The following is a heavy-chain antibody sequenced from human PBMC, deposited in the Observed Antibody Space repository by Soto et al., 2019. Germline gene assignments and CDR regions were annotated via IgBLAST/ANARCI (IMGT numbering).Heavy chain of an antibody. CDR2: INAGNGNT. CDR1: GYTFTSYA. J-gene: IGHJ5*02. Sequence: ASVKVSCKASGYTFTSYAMHWVRQAPGQRLEWMGWINAGNGNTKYSQKFQGRVTITRDTSASTAYMELSSLRSEDTAVYYCARANDYVWGSLNWFDPWGQGTLVTVSS. V-gene: IGHV1-3*01. CDR3: ARANDYVWGSLNWFDP. D-gene: IGHD3-16*01.